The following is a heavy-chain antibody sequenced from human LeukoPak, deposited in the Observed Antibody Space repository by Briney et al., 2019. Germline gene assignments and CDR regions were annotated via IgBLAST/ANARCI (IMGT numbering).Heavy chain of an antibody. CDR1: GFTFSNYW. CDR3: ARVVPAAIAFDY. D-gene: IGHD2-2*01. Sequence: GGSLRLSCAAPGFTFSNYWMSWGRQAPGKGLGWVANIKQDGSEKYYVDSVKGRFTISRDNAKNSLYLQMNSLRAEDTAVYYCARVVPAAIAFDYWGQGTLVTVSS. V-gene: IGHV3-7*01. J-gene: IGHJ4*02. CDR2: IKQDGSEK.